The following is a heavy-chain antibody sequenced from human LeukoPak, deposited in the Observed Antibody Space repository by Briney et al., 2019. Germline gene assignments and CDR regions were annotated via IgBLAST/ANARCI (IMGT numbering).Heavy chain of an antibody. J-gene: IGHJ4*02. CDR2: ISGNGGST. D-gene: IGHD2-8*01. V-gene: IGHV3-23*01. CDR3: AKPGYCTNGVRYNGGEFDY. Sequence: GGSLRLSCAASGVTFSSNAMSWVRQAPGKGLEWVSTISGNGGSTYYADSVRGRFTISRDNSKNTLYLQMNSLRAEDTAVYYCAKPGYCTNGVRYNGGEFDYWGQGTLVTVSS. CDR1: GVTFSSNA.